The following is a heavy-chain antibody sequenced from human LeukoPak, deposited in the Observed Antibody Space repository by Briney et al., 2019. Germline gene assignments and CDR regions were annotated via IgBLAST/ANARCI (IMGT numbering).Heavy chain of an antibody. V-gene: IGHV4-39*01. J-gene: IGHJ4*02. Sequence: SETLSLTCVLSGASIRSSDYYWACIRQPPGKGLEWIVTVYYSGSTYYNPSLKSRVTISVDTSKNSFSINMTSLTAADTAVYYCARHGNWEPFDYWGQGSLVTVSS. D-gene: IGHD1-1*01. CDR1: GASIRSSDYY. CDR3: ARHGNWEPFDY. CDR2: VYYSGST.